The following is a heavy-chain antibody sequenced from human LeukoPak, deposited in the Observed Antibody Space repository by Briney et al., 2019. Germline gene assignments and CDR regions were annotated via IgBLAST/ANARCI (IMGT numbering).Heavy chain of an antibody. Sequence: SETLSLTCAVYGGSFSVYYWSWIRQPPGKGLEWIGEINHSGSTNYNPSLKSRVTISVDTSKNQFSLKLSSVTAADTAVYYCARFRAIYYYGSGYWFDPWGQGTLVTVSS. CDR3: ARFRAIYYYGSGYWFDP. D-gene: IGHD3-10*01. CDR2: INHSGST. J-gene: IGHJ5*02. CDR1: GGSFSVYY. V-gene: IGHV4-34*01.